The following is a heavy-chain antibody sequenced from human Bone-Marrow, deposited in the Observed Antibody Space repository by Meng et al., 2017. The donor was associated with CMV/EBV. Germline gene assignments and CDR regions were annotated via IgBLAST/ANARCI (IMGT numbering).Heavy chain of an antibody. J-gene: IGHJ2*01. CDR3: ARDKWGYESSGYYGGTWYFDF. V-gene: IGHV3-21*01. CDR2: ISSSSSYI. Sequence: GESLKISCVATGFNFSSYAMNWVRQAPGKGPEWVSCISSSSSYIYYAESMKGRFTISRDNAKNSLYLQVNSLRAEDMAVYYCARDKWGYESSGYYGGTWYFDFWGRGTRV. D-gene: IGHD3-22*01. CDR1: GFNFSSYA.